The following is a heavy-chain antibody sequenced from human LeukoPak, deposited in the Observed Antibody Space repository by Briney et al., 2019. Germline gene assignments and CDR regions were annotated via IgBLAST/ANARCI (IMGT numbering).Heavy chain of an antibody. CDR2: IYYSGST. J-gene: IGHJ4*02. Sequence: PSETLSLTCTVSDGSISTYVWSWIRQPPGKGLEWIGYIYYSGSTNYNPSLKSRVTMSVDTSKNQFSLKLSSVTAADTAVYYCAKGDNWLDYWGQGTLVSVSS. CDR1: DGSISTYV. CDR3: AKGDNWLDY. D-gene: IGHD1-1*01. V-gene: IGHV4-59*01.